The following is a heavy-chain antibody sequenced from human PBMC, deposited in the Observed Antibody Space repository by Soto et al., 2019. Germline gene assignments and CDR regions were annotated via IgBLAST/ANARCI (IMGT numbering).Heavy chain of an antibody. CDR3: AKPGDVAARYFDY. V-gene: IGHV3-30*18. D-gene: IGHD6-6*01. CDR2: ISYDGSNK. Sequence: GGSLRLSCAASGFTFSSYGMHWVRQAPGKGLEWVAVISYDGSNKYYADSVKGRFTISRDNSKNTLYLQMNSLRAEDTAVYYCAKPGDVAARYFDYWGQGTLVTVSS. CDR1: GFTFSSYG. J-gene: IGHJ4*02.